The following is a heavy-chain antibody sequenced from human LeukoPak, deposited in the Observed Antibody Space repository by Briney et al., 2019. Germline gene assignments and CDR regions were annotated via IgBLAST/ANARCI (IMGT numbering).Heavy chain of an antibody. Sequence: PGGSLRLSCAASGFTVSSNYMSWVRQAPGKGLEWVSVIYSGGSTYYADSVKGRFTISRDNSKNTLYLQMNSLRAEDTAVYYFXXXXXVXXPXXXDPWGQGTLVTVSS. CDR2: IYSGGST. CDR1: GFTVSSNY. CDR3: XXXXXVXXPXXXDP. V-gene: IGHV3-66*02. J-gene: IGHJ5*02.